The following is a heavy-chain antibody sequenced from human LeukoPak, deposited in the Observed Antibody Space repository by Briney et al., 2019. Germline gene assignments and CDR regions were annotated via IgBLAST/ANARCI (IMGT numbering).Heavy chain of an antibody. CDR3: AQYQPAIPY. CDR2: VDPEDGET. Sequence: ASVKVSCKVSGYIFTDYYMHWVQQAPGKGLEWMGLVDPEDGETIYAEKFQGRVTINADTTTDTAYMELSSLRSEDTAVYYCAQYQPAIPYWGKGTLVTVSS. V-gene: IGHV1-69-2*01. J-gene: IGHJ4*02. CDR1: GYIFTDYY. D-gene: IGHD2-2*01.